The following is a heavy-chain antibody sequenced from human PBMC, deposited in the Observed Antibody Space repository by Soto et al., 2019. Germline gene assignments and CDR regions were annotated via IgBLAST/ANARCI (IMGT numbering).Heavy chain of an antibody. V-gene: IGHV4-31*03. CDR3: AREYYYDSSGFDY. D-gene: IGHD3-22*01. J-gene: IGHJ4*02. CDR1: DVSISSGGYY. CDR2: IYYSGST. Sequence: SQIMSDTSTVSDVSISSGGYYCTWISQHPQKGLEWIGHIYYSGSTYYNPSLKSRVTVSVDTSKNQFSLKLSSVTAADTAVYYCAREYYYDSSGFDYWGQGTLVTVSS.